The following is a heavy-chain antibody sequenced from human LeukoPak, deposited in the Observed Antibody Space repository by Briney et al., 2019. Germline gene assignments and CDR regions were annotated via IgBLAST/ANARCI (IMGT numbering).Heavy chain of an antibody. CDR3: VRDPSTSGNWFDL. J-gene: IGHJ5*02. Sequence: GGSLRLSCVASGFTFSTYTMNWVRQAPGKGLEWVSSISSTSNHIYYADSLKGGFTISRENAKNTLYLQMDSLRAEDTAFYYCVRDPSTSGNWFDLWGQGTLVTVSS. V-gene: IGHV3-21*01. CDR1: GFTFSTYT. CDR2: ISSTSNHI. D-gene: IGHD2-2*01.